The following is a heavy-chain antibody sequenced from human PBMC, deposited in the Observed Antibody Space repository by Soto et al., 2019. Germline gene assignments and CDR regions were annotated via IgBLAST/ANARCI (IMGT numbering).Heavy chain of an antibody. V-gene: IGHV3-23*01. CDR1: GFTFSNYA. CDR2: ISGSGGST. Sequence: GGSLRLSCAASGFTFSNYAVTWVRQVPGKGLEWVSTISGSGGSTYYADSVKGRFTISRDNSKNTLYLQMNSLRAEDTAVYYCAKDQGSSWYEIDYWGQGTLVTV. J-gene: IGHJ4*02. D-gene: IGHD6-13*01. CDR3: AKDQGSSWYEIDY.